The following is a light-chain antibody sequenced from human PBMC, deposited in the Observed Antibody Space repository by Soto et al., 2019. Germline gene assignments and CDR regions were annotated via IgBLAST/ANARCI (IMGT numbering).Light chain of an antibody. V-gene: IGLV2-14*01. Sequence: QSALTQPASVSGSPGQSITISCTGTSSDVGGYNYVSWYQQHPGKAPQLIIYEVVNRPSGVSNRFSVSKSGNTASLTISGLQAEDAADYYCSSYTPTTWVFGGGTKLTVL. CDR3: SSYTPTTWV. J-gene: IGLJ3*02. CDR2: EVV. CDR1: SSDVGGYNY.